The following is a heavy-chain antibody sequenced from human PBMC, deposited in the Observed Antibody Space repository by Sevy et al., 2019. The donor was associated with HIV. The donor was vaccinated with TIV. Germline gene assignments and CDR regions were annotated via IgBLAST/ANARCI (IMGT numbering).Heavy chain of an antibody. J-gene: IGHJ3*02. V-gene: IGHV4-59*01. CDR2: IYFGGRT. CDR3: ARVITMEGDAFDI. CDR1: GGSMTSYY. Sequence: SETLSLTCSVSGGSMTSYYWSWIRQPPGKGLEWIGHIYFGGRTQYNPSLKCRVTISLDSSKHQFSLEVNSVIAADTAVYYCARVITMEGDAFDIWGQGTMVTVSS. D-gene: IGHD3-10*01.